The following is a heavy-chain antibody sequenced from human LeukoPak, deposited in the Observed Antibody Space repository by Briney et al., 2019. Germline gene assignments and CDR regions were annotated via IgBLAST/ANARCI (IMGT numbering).Heavy chain of an antibody. V-gene: IGHV4-39*01. CDR2: IYYSGST. D-gene: IGHD1-26*01. Sequence: SETLSLTCTVSGGSISSSSYYWGWIRQPPGKGLEWIVSIYYSGSTYYNPSLKSRVTISVDTSKNQFSLKLSSVTAADTAVYYCARHSGSYYGYVDYWGQGTLVTVSS. CDR1: GGSISSSSYY. J-gene: IGHJ4*02. CDR3: ARHSGSYYGYVDY.